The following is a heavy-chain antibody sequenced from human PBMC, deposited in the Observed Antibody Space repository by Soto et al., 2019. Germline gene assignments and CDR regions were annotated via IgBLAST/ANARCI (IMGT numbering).Heavy chain of an antibody. Sequence: SETLSLTCTVSGGSISSYYWSWIRQPPGKGLEWIGYIYYSGSTNYNPSLKSRVTISVDTSKNQFPLKLSSVTAADTAVYYCARLDYGDYPVDYYYYYYMDVWGKGTTVTVSS. D-gene: IGHD4-17*01. CDR1: GGSISSYY. CDR2: IYYSGST. CDR3: ARLDYGDYPVDYYYYYYMDV. J-gene: IGHJ6*03. V-gene: IGHV4-59*08.